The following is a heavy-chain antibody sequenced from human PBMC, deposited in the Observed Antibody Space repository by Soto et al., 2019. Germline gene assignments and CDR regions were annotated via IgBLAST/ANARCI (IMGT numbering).Heavy chain of an antibody. D-gene: IGHD3-22*01. J-gene: IGHJ4*02. Sequence: ASVKVSCKASGYTFTSYAMHWVRQAPGQRLEWMGWINVGNGNTKYSQKFQGRVTITRDTSASTAYMELRGLRSEDTAVYYCAILGTYYFDNSDNYFDFWGQGTLVTVSS. CDR2: INVGNGNT. CDR3: AILGTYYFDNSDNYFDF. V-gene: IGHV1-3*01. CDR1: GYTFTSYA.